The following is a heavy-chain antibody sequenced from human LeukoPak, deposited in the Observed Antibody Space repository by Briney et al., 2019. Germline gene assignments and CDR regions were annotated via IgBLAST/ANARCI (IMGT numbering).Heavy chain of an antibody. D-gene: IGHD6-19*01. Sequence: GGSLRLPCAASGFTFSSYSMNWVRQAPGKGLEWVSYISSSSSTIYYADSVKGRFTISRDNAKNSLYLQMNSLRAEDTAVYYCARAVAGTFDYWGQGTLVTVSS. CDR3: ARAVAGTFDY. V-gene: IGHV3-48*01. J-gene: IGHJ4*02. CDR2: ISSSSSTI. CDR1: GFTFSSYS.